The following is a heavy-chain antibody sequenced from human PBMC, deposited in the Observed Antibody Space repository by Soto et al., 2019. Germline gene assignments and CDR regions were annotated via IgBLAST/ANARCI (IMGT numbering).Heavy chain of an antibody. J-gene: IGHJ6*02. CDR1: GGTFSSYA. CDR2: IIPIFGTA. D-gene: IGHD3-3*01. CDR3: ARYKAAPSPITIFGVVRPHYYYYGMDV. V-gene: IGHV1-69*06. Sequence: SVKVSCKASGGTFSSYAISWVRQAPGQGLEWMGGIIPIFGTANYAQKFQGRVTITADKSTSTAYMELSSLRSEDTAVYYCARYKAAPSPITIFGVVRPHYYYYGMDVWGQGTTVTVSS.